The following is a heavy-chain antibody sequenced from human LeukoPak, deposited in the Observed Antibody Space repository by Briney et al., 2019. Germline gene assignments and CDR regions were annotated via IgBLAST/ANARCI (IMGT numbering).Heavy chain of an antibody. CDR2: ISYDGSNK. CDR1: GFTFSSYA. Sequence: GRSLRLSCAASGFTFSSYAMHWVRQAPGKGLEGVAVISYDGSNKYYADSVKGRFTISRDNSKNTLYLQMNSLRAEDTAVYYCARDSDRIAVAGDFDYWGQGTLVTVSS. D-gene: IGHD6-19*01. CDR3: ARDSDRIAVAGDFDY. J-gene: IGHJ4*02. V-gene: IGHV3-30*04.